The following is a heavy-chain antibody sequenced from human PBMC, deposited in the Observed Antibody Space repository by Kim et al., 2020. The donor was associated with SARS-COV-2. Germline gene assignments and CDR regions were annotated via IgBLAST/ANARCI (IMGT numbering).Heavy chain of an antibody. CDR3: AREDIVVVPAAGRYYYYYYGMDV. D-gene: IGHD2-2*01. CDR2: TRNKANSYTT. Sequence: GGSLRLSCAASGFTFSDHYMDWVRQAPGKGLEWVGRTRNKANSYTTEYAASVKGRFTISRDDSKNSLYLQMNSLKTEDTAVYYCAREDIVVVPAAGRYYYYYYGMDVWGQGTTVTVSS. CDR1: GFTFSDHY. V-gene: IGHV3-72*01. J-gene: IGHJ6*02.